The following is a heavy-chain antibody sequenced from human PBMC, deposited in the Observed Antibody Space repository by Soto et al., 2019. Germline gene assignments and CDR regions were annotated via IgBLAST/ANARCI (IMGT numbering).Heavy chain of an antibody. CDR2: INYGVTT. J-gene: IGHJ4*02. D-gene: IGHD5-18*01. CDR1: GCSIISGSYY. CDR3: AIPHTSMAQFDY. V-gene: IGHV4-39*01. Sequence: PSDARSLTCACSGCSIISGSYYWGCIRQPPGKGLEWIVSINYGVTTYYNPSLKSRVTISVGTSKNQFSLKLSSVTAADTAVYYCAIPHTSMAQFDYWGQGTLVTVSS.